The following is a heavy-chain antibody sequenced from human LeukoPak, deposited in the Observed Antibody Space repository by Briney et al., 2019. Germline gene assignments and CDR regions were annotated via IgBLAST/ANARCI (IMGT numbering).Heavy chain of an antibody. V-gene: IGHV3-7*01. J-gene: IGHJ4*02. CDR3: ARAAGSTVTTRFDY. Sequence: GGSLRLSCAASGFTFSSYWMTWVRQAPGKGPEWVASIKQDGSQKYYVDSVKGRFSISRDNAKNSLYLQMSSLRAEDTAVYYCARAAGSTVTTRFDYWGPGTLVTVSS. D-gene: IGHD4-17*01. CDR2: IKQDGSQK. CDR1: GFTFSSYW.